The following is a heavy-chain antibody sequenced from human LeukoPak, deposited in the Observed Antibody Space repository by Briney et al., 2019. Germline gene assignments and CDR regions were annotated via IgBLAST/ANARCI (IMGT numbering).Heavy chain of an antibody. D-gene: IGHD1/OR15-1a*01. Sequence: QSGGSLRLSCAASGFTFSSYAMSWVRQAPGKGLEWVSLIRSRVYGETTEYAASVKGRFTISRDDSKSIAYLQMNSLKTEDTGVYYCTKGTGTGVLWGQGTLVTVSS. J-gene: IGHJ4*02. CDR1: GFTFSSYA. V-gene: IGHV3-49*04. CDR3: TKGTGTGVL. CDR2: IRSRVYGETT.